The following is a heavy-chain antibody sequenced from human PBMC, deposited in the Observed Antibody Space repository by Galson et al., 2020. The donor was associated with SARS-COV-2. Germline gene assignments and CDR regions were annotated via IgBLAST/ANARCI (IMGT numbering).Heavy chain of an antibody. CDR3: ARDDSSGYFGVHLDY. CDR1: GFTFSSYG. CDR2: VIGSGSTT. J-gene: IGHJ4*02. V-gene: IGHV3-23*01. D-gene: IGHD3-22*01. Sequence: GESLKISCAASGFTFSSYGMSWVRQAPGKGLEWVSTVIGSGSTTFYGESVKGRFTVSRDNSKNTLYLQMNSLRSEDTAVYYCARDDSSGYFGVHLDYWGQGTLVTVSS.